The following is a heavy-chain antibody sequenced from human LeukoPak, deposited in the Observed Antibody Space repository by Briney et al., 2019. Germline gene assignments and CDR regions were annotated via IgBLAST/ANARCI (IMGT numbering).Heavy chain of an antibody. CDR2: IYYSGST. CDR3: ARDSLAVAGQFDY. Sequence: ASETLSLTCTVSGGSVSSGGYYWSWIRQPPGKGLEWIGYIYYSGSTTYNPSLNSRVTISVDTSKNKFSLKLSSVTAADTAVYYCARDSLAVAGQFDYWGQGTLVTVSS. J-gene: IGHJ4*02. D-gene: IGHD6-19*01. V-gene: IGHV4-61*08. CDR1: GGSVSSGGYY.